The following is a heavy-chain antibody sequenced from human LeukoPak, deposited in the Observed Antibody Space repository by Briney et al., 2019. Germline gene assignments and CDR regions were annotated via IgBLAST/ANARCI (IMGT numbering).Heavy chain of an antibody. CDR3: ARAGIQLWPGGVDY. CDR2: IIPIFGTA. Sequence: AASVKVSCKASGGTFSSYAISWVRQAPGQGLEWMGGIIPIFGTANYAQKFQGRVTITTDESTSTAYMELSILRSEDTAVYYCARAGIQLWPGGVDYWGQGTLVTVSS. CDR1: GGTFSSYA. J-gene: IGHJ4*02. V-gene: IGHV1-69*05. D-gene: IGHD5-18*01.